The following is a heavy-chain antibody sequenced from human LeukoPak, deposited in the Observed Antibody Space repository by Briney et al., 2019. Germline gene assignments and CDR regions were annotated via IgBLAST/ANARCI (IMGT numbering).Heavy chain of an antibody. J-gene: IGHJ4*02. V-gene: IGHV4-34*01. CDR3: ARTPRGRGYSYGHRDY. CDR1: GGSFSGYY. D-gene: IGHD5-18*01. CDR2: INHSRST. Sequence: SETLSLTCAVYGGSFSGYYWSWLRQPPGKGLEWIGEINHSRSTNYNPSLKSRVTISVDTSKNQFSLKLSSVTAADTAVYYCARTPRGRGYSYGHRDYWGQGTLVTVSS.